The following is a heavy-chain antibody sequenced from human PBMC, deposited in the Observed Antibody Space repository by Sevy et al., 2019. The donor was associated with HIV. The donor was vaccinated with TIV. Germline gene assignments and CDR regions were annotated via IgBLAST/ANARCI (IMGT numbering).Heavy chain of an antibody. CDR2: IYPGDSDT. CDR3: ARYEQSYYDFWSGPPSPVHYGMDV. D-gene: IGHD3-3*01. Sequence: GESLKISCKGSGYSFTSYWIVWVRQMPGKGLEWMGIIYPGDSDTRYSPSFQGQVTISADKSISTAYLAWSSLKASDTAMYYCARYEQSYYDFWSGPPSPVHYGMDVWGQGTTVTVSS. CDR1: GYSFTSYW. V-gene: IGHV5-51*01. J-gene: IGHJ6*02.